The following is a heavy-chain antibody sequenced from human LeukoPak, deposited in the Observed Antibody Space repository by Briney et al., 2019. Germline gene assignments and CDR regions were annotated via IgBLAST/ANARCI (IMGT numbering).Heavy chain of an antibody. Sequence: GGSLRLSCAASGFTFNSYRMHWVREAPGKGLVWVSRINSDGTSTSYADFVMGRFTTSRDNAKNTLYLQMNSLRAEDTAVYYCARADGDPYYYYYGMDVWGQGTTVTLSS. J-gene: IGHJ6*02. V-gene: IGHV3-74*01. CDR2: INSDGTST. CDR1: GFTFNSYR. D-gene: IGHD4-17*01. CDR3: ARADGDPYYYYYGMDV.